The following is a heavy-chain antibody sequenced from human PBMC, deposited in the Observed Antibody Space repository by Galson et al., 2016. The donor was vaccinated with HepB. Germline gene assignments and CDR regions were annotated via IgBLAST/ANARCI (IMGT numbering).Heavy chain of an antibody. CDR2: IYWDGEK. CDR1: GFSLRSNDVG. J-gene: IGHJ2*01. Sequence: PALVKPTQTLTLTCTLSGFSLRSNDVGVAWTRQAPGKALEWLTIIYWDGEKKYIPSLRGRLTITEDTSKNQVVLTLTNVDSLDNGTYYCARRPGRGDGSAFDLWGRGTLVTVSS. V-gene: IGHV2-5*02. D-gene: IGHD5-24*01. CDR3: ARRPGRGDGSAFDL.